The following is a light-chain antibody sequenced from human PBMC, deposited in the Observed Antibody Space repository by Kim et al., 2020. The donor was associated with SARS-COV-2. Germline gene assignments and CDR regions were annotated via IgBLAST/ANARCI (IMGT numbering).Light chain of an antibody. J-gene: IGKJ5*01. CDR1: QSFSNS. Sequence: LSPGESAPPSCRAIQSFSNSFAWYQKKPGQAPRLLIYGASNRAPGIPDRFSGSGSGTDFTLTISRLEPEDFAVYYCQQCTIRPITFGQGTRLEIK. CDR2: GAS. CDR3: QQCTIRPIT. V-gene: IGKV3-11*01.